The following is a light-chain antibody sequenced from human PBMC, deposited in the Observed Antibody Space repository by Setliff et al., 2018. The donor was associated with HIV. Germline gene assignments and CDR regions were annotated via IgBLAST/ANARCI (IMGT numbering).Light chain of an antibody. V-gene: IGKV1-5*03. Sequence: DIQMTQSPSTLSASIGDRVTINCRASQSIDKWVAWYQQKPGKAPKVMIYKASNLRSGVPSRFSGSGYGTEFTLTISCLQPDDYATYYCQQYNTYPTFGQGTKVDIK. CDR3: QQYNTYPT. CDR1: QSIDKW. CDR2: KAS. J-gene: IGKJ1*01.